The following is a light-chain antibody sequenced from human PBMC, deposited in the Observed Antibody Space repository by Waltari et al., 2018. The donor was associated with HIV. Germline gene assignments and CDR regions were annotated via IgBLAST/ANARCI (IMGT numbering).Light chain of an antibody. CDR2: AVT. CDR1: SSDIGTYEL. CDR3: CSYAGRSIYV. J-gene: IGLJ1*01. Sequence: QPALTQPASVSGSPGQSITLSCSGTSSDIGTYELVSWYQQHPGKAPKVIVYAVTKRPSGSADRFSGSKSGNTASLTISGLQAEDEADYYCCSYAGRSIYVFGTGTTVTVL. V-gene: IGLV2-23*02.